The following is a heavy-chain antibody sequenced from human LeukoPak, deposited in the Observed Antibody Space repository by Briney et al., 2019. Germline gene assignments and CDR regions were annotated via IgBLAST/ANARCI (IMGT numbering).Heavy chain of an antibody. D-gene: IGHD2-15*01. J-gene: IGHJ6*03. CDR2: ITSSSSYI. CDR1: GFTFSSYT. Sequence: PGRSLRLSCAASGFTFSSYTMNWVRQAPGKGLEWVSSITSSSSYIDYADSVKGRFTISRDNSKNTLYLQMTILRAEDTAVYFCARGAGAATAGYYYYYMDVWGKGTTVTVSS. CDR3: ARGAGAATAGYYYYYMDV. V-gene: IGHV3-21*04.